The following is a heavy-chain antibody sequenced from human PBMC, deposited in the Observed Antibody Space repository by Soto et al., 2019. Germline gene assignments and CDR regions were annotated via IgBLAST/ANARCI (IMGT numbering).Heavy chain of an antibody. Sequence: GGSLRLSCSASGFTFSSYAMHWVRQAPGKGLEYVSAISSNGGSTYYADSVKGRFTISRDNSKNTLYLQMSSLRAEDTAVYYCVKDNPDALGSSPEDREYYFDYWGQGTLVTVSS. CDR3: VKDNPDALGSSPEDREYYFDY. J-gene: IGHJ4*02. D-gene: IGHD6-13*01. CDR1: GFTFSSYA. V-gene: IGHV3-64D*08. CDR2: ISSNGGST.